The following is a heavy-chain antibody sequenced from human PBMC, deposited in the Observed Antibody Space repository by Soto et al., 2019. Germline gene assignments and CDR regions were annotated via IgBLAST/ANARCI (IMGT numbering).Heavy chain of an antibody. CDR2: INHSGNT. CDR3: ARGKYYYYYYAMDV. J-gene: IGHJ6*02. V-gene: IGHV4-34*01. CDR1: GGSFSGYY. D-gene: IGHD2-2*01. Sequence: APETLSLTCAVYGGSFSGYYWSWIRQSPGKGLEWIGEINHSGNTNYNPSLKSRVTISVDTSKNQFSLKLSSVTAADTAMYYCARGKYYYYYYAMDVWGQGTTVTVSS.